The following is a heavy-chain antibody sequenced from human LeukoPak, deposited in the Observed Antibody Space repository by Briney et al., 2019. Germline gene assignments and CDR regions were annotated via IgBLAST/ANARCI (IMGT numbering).Heavy chain of an antibody. J-gene: IGHJ6*03. CDR3: AKGRRYYGGTPYYYMDV. CDR1: GFTFSSYA. Sequence: GGSLRLSCAASGFTFSSYAMSWVRQAPGKGLEWVAFIRYDGSNKYYADSVKGRFTISRDNSKNTLYLQMNSLRAEDTAVYYCAKGRRYYGGTPYYYMDVWGKGTTVTVSS. D-gene: IGHD4-23*01. CDR2: IRYDGSNK. V-gene: IGHV3-30*02.